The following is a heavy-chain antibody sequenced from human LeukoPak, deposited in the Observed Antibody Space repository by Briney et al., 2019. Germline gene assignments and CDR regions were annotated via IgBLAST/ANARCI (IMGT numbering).Heavy chain of an antibody. CDR1: GGSISSRTYY. CDR3: VRGSTLRHYQY. CDR2: IYYSGST. V-gene: IGHV4-39*01. D-gene: IGHD3-16*01. Sequence: SETLSLTCTVSGGSISSRTYYWGWIRRPPGKGLEWIGIIYYSGSTYYNPSLKSRVTVSVDTSKNQFSLKLSSVTAADTAVYYCVRGSTLRHYQYWGQGTLVTVSS. J-gene: IGHJ4*02.